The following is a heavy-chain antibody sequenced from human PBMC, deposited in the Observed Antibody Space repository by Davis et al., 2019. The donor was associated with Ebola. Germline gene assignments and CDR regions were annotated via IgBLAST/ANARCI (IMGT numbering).Heavy chain of an antibody. CDR2: IIPIFGTA. D-gene: IGHD1-14*01. V-gene: IGHV1-69*01. CDR1: GFTFNYYA. Sequence: KISCAASGFTFNYYAMSWVRQAPGQGLEWMGGIIPIFGTANYAQKFQGRVTITADESTSTAYMELSSLRSEDTAVYYCAASAGTVGKFDYWGQGTLVTVSS. CDR3: AASAGTVGKFDY. J-gene: IGHJ4*02.